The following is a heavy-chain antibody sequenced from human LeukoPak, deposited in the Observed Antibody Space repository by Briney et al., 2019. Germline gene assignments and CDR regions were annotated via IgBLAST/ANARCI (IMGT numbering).Heavy chain of an antibody. CDR2: ISSSSSYI. Sequence: GGSLRLSCAASGFTFSSYSMNWVRQAPGKGLEWVSSISSSSSYIYYADSVKGRFTISRDDAKNSLYLQMNSLRAEDTAVYYCARDIGGYENDYWGQGTLVTVSS. CDR1: GFTFSSYS. J-gene: IGHJ4*02. CDR3: ARDIGGYENDY. D-gene: IGHD2-15*01. V-gene: IGHV3-21*01.